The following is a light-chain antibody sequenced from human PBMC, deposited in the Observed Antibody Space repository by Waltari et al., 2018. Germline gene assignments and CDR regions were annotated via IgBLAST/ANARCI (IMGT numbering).Light chain of an antibody. CDR3: QQYNHWQWT. J-gene: IGKJ1*01. Sequence: VLTQSPATLSVSLGARATLSCRASQTINKNLAWYQLKPGQAPRLLIYDASTRATGIPARFSGSGSGTACALTISGLQSEDFAIYYCQQYNHWQWTFGQGTRVDIK. V-gene: IGKV3D-15*01. CDR1: QTINKN. CDR2: DAS.